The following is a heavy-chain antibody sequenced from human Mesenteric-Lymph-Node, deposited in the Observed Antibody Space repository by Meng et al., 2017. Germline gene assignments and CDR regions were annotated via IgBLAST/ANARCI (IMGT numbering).Heavy chain of an antibody. J-gene: IGHJ6*02. CDR2: IYTSGST. CDR3: AREPYDSSGYPYYYYGMDV. V-gene: IGHV4-4*07. CDR1: GGSISSYY. D-gene: IGHD3-22*01. Sequence: SETLSLTCTVSGGSISSYYWSWIRQPAGKGLEWIGRIYTSGSTNYNPSLKSRVTMSVDTPKNQFSLKLSSVIAADTAVYYCAREPYDSSGYPYYYYGMDVWGQGTTVTVSS.